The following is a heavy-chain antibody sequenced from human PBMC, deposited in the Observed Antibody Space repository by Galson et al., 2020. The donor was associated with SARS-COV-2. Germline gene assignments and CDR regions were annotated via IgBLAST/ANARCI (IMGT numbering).Heavy chain of an antibody. D-gene: IGHD3-9*01. CDR2: IYYSGST. CDR1: GGSISSGDYY. Sequence: SETLSLTCTVSGGSISSGDYYWSWIRQPPGKGLEWIGYIYYSGSTYYNPSLKSRVTISVDTSKNQFSLKLSSVTAADTAVYYCARDQEGYATGFAFDIWGQGTMVTVSS. V-gene: IGHV4-30-4*01. J-gene: IGHJ3*02. CDR3: ARDQEGYATGFAFDI.